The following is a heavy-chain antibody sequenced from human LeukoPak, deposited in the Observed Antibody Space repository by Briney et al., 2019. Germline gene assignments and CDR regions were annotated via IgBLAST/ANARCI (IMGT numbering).Heavy chain of an antibody. Sequence: GGSLRLSCTASGFTFGDFCMTWVRQAPGKGLEWVGFIRSKPRGGTIEYATSVKGRFTISRDDSKSIAYLQMNSLKTEDTAVYYCTRDSGSYFNEYYFDYWGQGTLVTVSS. CDR3: TRDSGSYFNEYYFDY. CDR2: IRSKPRGGTI. D-gene: IGHD1-26*01. CDR1: GFTFGDFC. V-gene: IGHV3-49*04. J-gene: IGHJ4*02.